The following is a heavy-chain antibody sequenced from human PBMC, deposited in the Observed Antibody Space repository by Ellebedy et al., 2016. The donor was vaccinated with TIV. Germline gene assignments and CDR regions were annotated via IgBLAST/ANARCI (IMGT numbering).Heavy chain of an antibody. Sequence: SLKISXAASGFTFDDYAMHWVRQAPGKGLEWVSGISWNSGSIGYADSVKGRFTISRDNAKNSLYLQMNSLRAEDTALYYCAKDADIVATIDGPLFDYWGQGTLVTVSS. CDR1: GFTFDDYA. D-gene: IGHD5-12*01. V-gene: IGHV3-9*01. CDR2: ISWNSGSI. J-gene: IGHJ4*02. CDR3: AKDADIVATIDGPLFDY.